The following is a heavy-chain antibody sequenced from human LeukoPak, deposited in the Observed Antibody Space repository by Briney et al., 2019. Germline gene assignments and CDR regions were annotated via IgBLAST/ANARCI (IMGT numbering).Heavy chain of an antibody. D-gene: IGHD3-3*01. CDR3: ARDSRGADFWSGYYTDYYYYGMDV. V-gene: IGHV4-59*01. Sequence: SETLSLTCTVSGGSISSYYWSWIRQPPGKGLEWIGYIYYSGSTNYNPSLKSRVTISVDTPKNQFSLKLSSVTAADTAVYYCARDSRGADFWSGYYTDYYYYGMDVWGQGTTVTVSS. CDR1: GGSISSYY. CDR2: IYYSGST. J-gene: IGHJ6*02.